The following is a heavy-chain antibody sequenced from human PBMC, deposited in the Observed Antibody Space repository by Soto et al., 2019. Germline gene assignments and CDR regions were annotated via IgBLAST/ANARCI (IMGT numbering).Heavy chain of an antibody. CDR3: ARERDGYNSLDL. Sequence: QVQLQESGPGLVKPSQTLSLTCTVSGGSISSGGYYWSWIRQYPGKGLEWIGYIYYSGSTYYNPSLKSRITISVDTSENQFSLKVSSVTAADTAVYYCARERDGYNSLDLWGQGTRVTVSS. CDR2: IYYSGST. J-gene: IGHJ4*02. V-gene: IGHV4-31*03. CDR1: GGSISSGGYY. D-gene: IGHD5-12*01.